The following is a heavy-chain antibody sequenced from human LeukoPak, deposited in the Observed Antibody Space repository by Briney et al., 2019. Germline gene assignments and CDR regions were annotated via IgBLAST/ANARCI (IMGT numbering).Heavy chain of an antibody. D-gene: IGHD3-3*01. CDR3: ARHQTTYYDFWSGFRDAFDI. J-gene: IGHJ3*02. CDR2: MNPNGGNT. Sequence: GASVKVSCKASGYTFTSYDINWVRQATGQGLEWMGWMNPNGGNTGYAQKFQGRVTITRNTSISTAYMELSSLRSEDTAVYYCARHQTTYYDFWSGFRDAFDIWGQGTMVTVSS. CDR1: GYTFTSYD. V-gene: IGHV1-8*03.